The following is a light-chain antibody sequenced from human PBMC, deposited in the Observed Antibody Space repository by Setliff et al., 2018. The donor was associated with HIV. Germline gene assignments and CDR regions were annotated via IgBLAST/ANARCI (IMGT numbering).Light chain of an antibody. Sequence: QSALAQPASVSGSPGQSIAIFCIGSSSDIGRYNYVSWYQQHPGQAPKLIVYDVNKRPSGVSNRFAGSKSANTASLTVSGLLAEDEADYYCTSYVGSNTWVFAGGTKVTVL. CDR1: SSDIGRYNY. CDR3: TSYVGSNTWV. CDR2: DVN. V-gene: IGLV2-14*01. J-gene: IGLJ3*02.